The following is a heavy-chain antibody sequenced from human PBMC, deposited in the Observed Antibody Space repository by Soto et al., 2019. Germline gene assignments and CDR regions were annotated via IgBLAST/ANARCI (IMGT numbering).Heavy chain of an antibody. V-gene: IGHV3-23*01. D-gene: IGHD2-21*02. J-gene: IGHJ1*01. CDR1: GFSCTNFA. CDR3: AKESLTARGDNFFDH. Sequence: PGGSLRLSCAAFGFSCTNFAMSWVRQAPGKGLEWVAGIGASGDITWYADSVKGRLSISRDNSKNTLYLQLNSLRFEDTAVYYLAKESLTARGDNFFDHWGRGSTVTVRS. CDR2: IGASGDIT.